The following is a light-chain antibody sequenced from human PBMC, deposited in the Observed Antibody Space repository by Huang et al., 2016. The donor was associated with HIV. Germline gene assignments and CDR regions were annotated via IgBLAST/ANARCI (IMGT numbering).Light chain of an antibody. CDR2: GAS. CDR3: QQYNNWWT. Sequence: EIVMTQSPATLSVSPGERATLSCRASPSVSSNLAWYQQKPGQAPRLLIYGASTRATGIPARFSGRGSGTEFTLTISSLQSEDFAVYYCQQYNNWWTFGQGTKVEIK. CDR1: PSVSSN. J-gene: IGKJ1*01. V-gene: IGKV3-15*01.